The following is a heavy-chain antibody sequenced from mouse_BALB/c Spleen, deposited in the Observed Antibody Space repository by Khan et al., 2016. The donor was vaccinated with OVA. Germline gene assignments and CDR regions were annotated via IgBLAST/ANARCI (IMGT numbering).Heavy chain of an antibody. J-gene: IGHJ4*01. CDR3: TRKYGNYAAMYY. V-gene: IGHV1-4*01. Sequence: QVQLKQSGAELARPGASVKMSCKASGYTFTSYTMHWVKQRPGQGLEWIGYINPSSGYTNYNQKFKDKATLTADRSSSTAYMQLTSLTSEDSAVYYCTRKYGNYAAMYYWGQGTSVTVSS. CDR2: INPSSGYT. D-gene: IGHD2-10*02. CDR1: GYTFTSYT.